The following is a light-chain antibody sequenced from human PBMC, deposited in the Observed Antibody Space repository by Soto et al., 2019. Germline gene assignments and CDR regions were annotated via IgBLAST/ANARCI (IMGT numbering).Light chain of an antibody. Sequence: QSVLTQPPSVSVAPGQRVTISCAGNSSNIGAGSEVHWYQQPRGTAPKLLIYANFRRPSGVPDRCSGSRSGTSASLAITGLQSEDYADYYSQSYDNSLSAEVFGGGIKVTVL. CDR2: ANF. V-gene: IGLV1-40*01. CDR3: QSYDNSLSAEV. J-gene: IGLJ2*01. CDR1: SSNIGAGSE.